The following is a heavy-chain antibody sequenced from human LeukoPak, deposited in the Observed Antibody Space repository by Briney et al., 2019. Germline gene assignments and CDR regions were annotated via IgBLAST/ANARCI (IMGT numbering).Heavy chain of an antibody. Sequence: PSETLSLTCTVSGGSMSSYWRWIRQPAGKGLEWIGRIHISGRTDYNPSLESRVTMSVDTSKNQFSLKLASVTAADTAVYYCARAFYYDSSGYLTGGAFDIWGQGTMVTVSS. CDR2: IHISGRT. V-gene: IGHV4-4*07. CDR1: GGSMSSY. J-gene: IGHJ3*02. D-gene: IGHD3-22*01. CDR3: ARAFYYDSSGYLTGGAFDI.